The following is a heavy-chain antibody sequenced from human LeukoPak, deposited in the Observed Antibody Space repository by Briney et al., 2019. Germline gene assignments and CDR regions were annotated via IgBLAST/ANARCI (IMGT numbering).Heavy chain of an antibody. V-gene: IGHV3-43*01. D-gene: IGHD1-26*01. CDR2: ISWDGGSR. Sequence: PGGSLRLSCAASGFTFDDYTMHWVRQAPGKGLEWVSLISWDGGSRYYANSVKGRFTISRDNSKNTLYLQMNSLRAEDTAVYYCAKEELREFDYWGQGTLVTVSS. J-gene: IGHJ4*02. CDR3: AKEELREFDY. CDR1: GFTFDDYT.